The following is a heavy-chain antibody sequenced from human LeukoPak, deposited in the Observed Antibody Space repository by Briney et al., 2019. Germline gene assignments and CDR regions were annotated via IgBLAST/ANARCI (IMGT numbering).Heavy chain of an antibody. D-gene: IGHD3-10*01. V-gene: IGHV6-1*01. J-gene: IGHJ4*02. Sequence: SQTLSLTCVISGDSVSSNSAAWNWLRQSPSRGLEWLGRTYYRSKWYNDYAVSVNSRIIINPDTSKNQFSLQLNSVTPKNTAVYYCSIACCSSGSYPLHDLDYWGQGTLVTVSS. CDR3: SIACCSSGSYPLHDLDY. CDR1: GDSVSSNSAA. CDR2: TYYRSKWYN.